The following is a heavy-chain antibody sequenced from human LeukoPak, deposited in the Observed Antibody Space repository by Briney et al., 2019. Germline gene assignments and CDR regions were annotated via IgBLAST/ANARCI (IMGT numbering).Heavy chain of an antibody. CDR3: ATYSSGYYLPLFDH. CDR1: GYTFSSYD. CDR2: MNPNSGNT. Sequence: ASVRDSSKASGYTFSSYDINCVRQAPGQRLEWMGWMNPNSGNTGYAQKFQGRVTITRNTSISTAYMELSSLRSGDTAVYYWATYSSGYYLPLFDHWGQGTPVTVSS. V-gene: IGHV1-8*01. J-gene: IGHJ4*02. D-gene: IGHD3-22*01.